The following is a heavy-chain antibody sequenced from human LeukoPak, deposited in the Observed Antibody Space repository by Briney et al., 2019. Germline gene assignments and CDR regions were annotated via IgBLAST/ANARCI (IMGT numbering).Heavy chain of an antibody. CDR3: ARRCITMVRGVITYYFDY. Sequence: SETLSLTCTVSGGSISSSSYYWGWIRQPPGKGPEWIGSIYYSGSTYYNPSLKSRVTISVDTSKNQFSLKLSSVTAADTAVYYCARRCITMVRGVITYYFDYWGQGTLVTVSS. V-gene: IGHV4-39*01. CDR1: GGSISSSSYY. D-gene: IGHD3-10*01. CDR2: IYYSGST. J-gene: IGHJ4*02.